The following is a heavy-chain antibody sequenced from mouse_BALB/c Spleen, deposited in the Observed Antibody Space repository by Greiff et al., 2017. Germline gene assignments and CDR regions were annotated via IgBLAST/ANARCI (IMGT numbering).Heavy chain of an antibody. CDR3: ARGDGYSAWFAY. V-gene: IGHV1-69*02. CDR1: GYTFTSYW. D-gene: IGHD2-3*01. Sequence: QVQLQQPGAELVKPGASVKLSCKASGYTFTSYWMHWVKQRPGQGLEWIGEIDPSDSYTNYNQKFKGKATVTVDKSSSTAYMQLSSLTSEDSAVYYCARGDGYSAWFAYWGQGTLVTVSA. CDR2: IDPSDSYT. J-gene: IGHJ3*01.